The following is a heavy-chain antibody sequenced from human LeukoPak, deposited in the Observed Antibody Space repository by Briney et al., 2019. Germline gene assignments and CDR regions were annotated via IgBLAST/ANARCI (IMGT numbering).Heavy chain of an antibody. CDR2: IYYSGST. Sequence: SETLSLTCTVSGGSISSSSYYWGWIRQPPGKGLEWIGSIYYSGSTYYNPSLKSRVTISVDTSKNQFSLKLSSVTAADTAVYYWARVPLVRDYYYMDVWGKGTTVTVSS. D-gene: IGHD3-10*02. V-gene: IGHV4-39*07. CDR3: ARVPLVRDYYYMDV. CDR1: GGSISSSSYY. J-gene: IGHJ6*03.